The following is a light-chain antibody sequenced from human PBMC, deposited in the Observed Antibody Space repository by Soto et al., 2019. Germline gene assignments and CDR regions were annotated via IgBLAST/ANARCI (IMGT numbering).Light chain of an antibody. V-gene: IGLV2-14*01. CDR2: DVS. CDR1: SSDVGGYNY. CDR3: SSYTRSSTHVV. Sequence: QSALTQPASVSGSPGQSITIPCTGTSSDVGGYNYVSWYQQHPGKAPKLMIYDVSNRPSGVSDRFSGSKSGNTASLTISGLQAEDEADYYCSSYTRSSTHVVFGGGTKLTVL. J-gene: IGLJ2*01.